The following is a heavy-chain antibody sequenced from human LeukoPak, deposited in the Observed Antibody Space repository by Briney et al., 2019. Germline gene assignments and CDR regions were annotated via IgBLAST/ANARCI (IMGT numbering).Heavy chain of an antibody. D-gene: IGHD2-21*01. Sequence: ASVKVSCKASGYSFTNYHINWVRQATGQGLEWIGWMNPNNGNTGYEQKFRGRVTLTRSTSIKTAYMDLSGLRSEDTAVYYCAREGPGGSDENAFDYWGQGTLVTVSS. V-gene: IGHV1-8*02. J-gene: IGHJ4*02. CDR3: AREGPGGSDENAFDY. CDR2: MNPNNGNT. CDR1: GYSFTNYH.